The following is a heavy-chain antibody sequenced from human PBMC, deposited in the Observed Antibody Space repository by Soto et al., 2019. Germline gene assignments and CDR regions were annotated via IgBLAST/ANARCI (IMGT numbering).Heavy chain of an antibody. CDR1: GYTFTSYY. Sequence: ASVKVSCKASGYTFTSYYMHWVRQAPGQGLEWMGIINPSGGSTSYAQKFQGRVTMTRDTSTSTVYMELSSLRSEDTAVYYCARGGMVAATDYYYYGMDVWGQGTTITVSS. CDR2: INPSGGST. V-gene: IGHV1-46*01. J-gene: IGHJ6*02. D-gene: IGHD2-15*01. CDR3: ARGGMVAATDYYYYGMDV.